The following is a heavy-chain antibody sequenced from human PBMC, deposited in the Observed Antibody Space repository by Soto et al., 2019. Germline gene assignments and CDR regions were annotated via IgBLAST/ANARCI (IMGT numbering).Heavy chain of an antibody. CDR1: GGTFSSYA. Sequence: QVQLVQSGAEVKKPGSSVKVSCKASGGTFSSYAISWVRQAPGQGLEWMGGIIPIFGTANYAQKFQGRVTITADESTSTAYMELSSLRSEDTAVYYCARVGLLRGGNSDERSDYWGQGTLVTVSS. V-gene: IGHV1-69*12. D-gene: IGHD1-26*01. CDR3: ARVGLLRGGNSDERSDY. J-gene: IGHJ4*02. CDR2: IIPIFGTA.